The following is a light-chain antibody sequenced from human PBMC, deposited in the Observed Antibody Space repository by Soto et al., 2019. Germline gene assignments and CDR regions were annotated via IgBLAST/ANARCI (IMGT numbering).Light chain of an antibody. CDR2: DAF. Sequence: EIVLTQSPATLSLSPGERATLSCRASQSVSSYLDWYQQKPGQAPRLLIYDAFNRATSIPARFSGNRSGTDSTTSISHRDREDFAVYYCKDRSNWPWKVGLGTKVAI. V-gene: IGKV3-11*01. CDR3: KDRSNWPWK. J-gene: IGKJ1*01. CDR1: QSVSSY.